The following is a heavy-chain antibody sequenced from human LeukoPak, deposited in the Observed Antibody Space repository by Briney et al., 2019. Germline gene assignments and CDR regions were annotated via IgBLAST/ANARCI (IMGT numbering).Heavy chain of an antibody. CDR2: INPNSGGT. CDR1: GSTFTGYY. Sequence: GASVKVPCKASGSTFTGYYMHWVRQAPGQGLEWMGWINPNSGGTDYAQKFQGRVTMTRDTSLSTAYMELSRLRSDDTAVYYCTRATSVVVPAADHYYYGMDVWGQGTTVTVSS. V-gene: IGHV1-2*02. J-gene: IGHJ6*02. CDR3: TRATSVVVPAADHYYYGMDV. D-gene: IGHD2-2*01.